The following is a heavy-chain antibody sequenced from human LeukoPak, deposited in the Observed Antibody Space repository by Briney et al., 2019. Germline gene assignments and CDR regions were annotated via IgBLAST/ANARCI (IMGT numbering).Heavy chain of an antibody. D-gene: IGHD4-11*01. V-gene: IGHV4-34*01. J-gene: IGHJ4*02. CDR2: INHSGST. Sequence: SETLSLTCAVYGGSFSGYYWSWIRQPPGEGLEWIAEINHSGSTNYNPALKSRVSIAVDTSKNQFSLKLNSVTAADTAIYYCARGDVEGNYWSTRLFDSWGQGTLVTVPS. CDR3: ARGDVEGNYWSTRLFDS. CDR1: GGSFSGYY.